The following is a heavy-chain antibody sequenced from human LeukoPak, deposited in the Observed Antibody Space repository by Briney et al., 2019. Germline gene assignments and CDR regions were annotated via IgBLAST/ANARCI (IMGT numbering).Heavy chain of an antibody. CDR1: GFTFSSFE. J-gene: IGHJ3*02. CDR2: ISGSGTNI. CDR3: AREAVPGGRGDTFDI. Sequence: GGSLRLSCAASGFTFSSFEMNWVRQAPGKGLEWVSYISGSGTNIYYADSVKGRFTISRDNAKNSLSLQMNSLRAEDTAIYYCAREAVPGGRGDTFDIWGQGTMVTVS. V-gene: IGHV3-48*03. D-gene: IGHD6-19*01.